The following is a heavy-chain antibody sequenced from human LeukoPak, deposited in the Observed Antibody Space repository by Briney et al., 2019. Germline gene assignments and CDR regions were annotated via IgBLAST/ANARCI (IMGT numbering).Heavy chain of an antibody. V-gene: IGHV4-59*01. CDR2: IYYSGST. CDR1: GGSISSYY. CDR3: ARAYCYDMGPPYYFDY. D-gene: IGHD3-22*01. J-gene: IGHJ4*02. Sequence: PSETLSLTCTVSGGSISSYYWSWIRQPPGKGLEWIGYIYYSGSTNYNPSLKSRVTISVDTSKNQFSLKLSSVTAADTAVYYCARAYCYDMGPPYYFDYWGQGTLVTVSS.